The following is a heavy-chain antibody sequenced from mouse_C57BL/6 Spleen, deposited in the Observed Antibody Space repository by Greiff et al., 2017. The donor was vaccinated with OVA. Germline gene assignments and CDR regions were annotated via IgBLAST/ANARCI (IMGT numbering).Heavy chain of an antibody. Sequence: VQLQQSGAELVMPGASVKLSCKASGYTFTSYWMHWVKQRPGQGLEWIGEIDPSDSYTNYNQKFKGKSTLTVDKSSSTSYMQLSSQTTEDSAVYYSASGDWGDYWGQGTTLTVSS. D-gene: IGHD4-1*01. CDR2: IDPSDSYT. CDR3: ASGDWGDY. J-gene: IGHJ2*01. V-gene: IGHV1-69*01. CDR1: GYTFTSYW.